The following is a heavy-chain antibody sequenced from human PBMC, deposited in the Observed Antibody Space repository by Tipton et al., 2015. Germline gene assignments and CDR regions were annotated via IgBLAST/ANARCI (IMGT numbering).Heavy chain of an antibody. CDR1: GFIFSSYG. V-gene: IGHV3-33*06. Sequence: RSLRLSCAASGFIFSSYGMHWVRQGPGQGLEWVTMIRYDGGKKYYTDSVKGRFTISRDNSKNTLYLQMNSLRAEDTAVYYCAKEGILCCVNWFDLWGQGTLVTVST. CDR3: AKEGILCCVNWFDL. D-gene: IGHD2-8*02. CDR2: IRYDGGKK. J-gene: IGHJ5*02.